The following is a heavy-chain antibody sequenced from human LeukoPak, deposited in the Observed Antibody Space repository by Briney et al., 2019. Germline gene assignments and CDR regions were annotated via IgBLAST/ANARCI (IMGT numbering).Heavy chain of an antibody. J-gene: IGHJ4*02. CDR1: GFTFSNAW. CDR2: IKSKTDGGTT. V-gene: IGHV3-15*01. CDR3: STDSGALEQVDSLSKRGYYFDY. Sequence: GGSLRLSCAASGFTFSNAWMSWVRQAPGKGLEWVGRIKSKTDGGTTDYAAPVKGRFTISRDDSKNTLYLQMNSLKTEDTAVYYCSTDSGALEQVDSLSKRGYYFDYWGQGTLVTVSS. D-gene: IGHD6-13*01.